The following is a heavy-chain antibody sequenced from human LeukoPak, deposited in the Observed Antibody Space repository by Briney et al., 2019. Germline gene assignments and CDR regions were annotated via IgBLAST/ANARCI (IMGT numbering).Heavy chain of an antibody. Sequence: SETLSLTCAVSGGSISSGGYSWSWIRQPPGKGLEWIGYIYHSGSTYYNPSLKSRVAMSVDASKKQFSLKVSSVTDADPAVYYCARGYSSSFVDYWGQGTMVTVSS. CDR3: ARGYSSSFVDY. D-gene: IGHD6-6*01. CDR2: IYHSGST. CDR1: GGSISSGGYS. J-gene: IGHJ4*02. V-gene: IGHV4-30-2*01.